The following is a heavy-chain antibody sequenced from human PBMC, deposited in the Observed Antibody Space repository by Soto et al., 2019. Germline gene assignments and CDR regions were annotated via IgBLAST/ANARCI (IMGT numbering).Heavy chain of an antibody. Sequence: ESGPTLVHPTQPLTLICTLSGFLLSASGVEVGWMRQPPGKALEWHALIYGNDDKRYSPSLKSRLTITKDTSKNQVVRTMTNMDPVDTATFHCAHRENWTYDYGGQGTLSTV. J-gene: IGHJ4*02. V-gene: IGHV2-5*01. CDR2: IYGNDDK. CDR1: GFLLSASGVE. D-gene: IGHD1-7*01. CDR3: AHRENWTYDY.